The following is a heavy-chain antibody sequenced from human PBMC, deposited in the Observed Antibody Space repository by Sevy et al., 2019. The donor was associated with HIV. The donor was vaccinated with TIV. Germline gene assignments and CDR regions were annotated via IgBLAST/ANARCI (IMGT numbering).Heavy chain of an antibody. J-gene: IGHJ4*02. CDR3: ARAIRTNYYFDY. CDR1: GYTFTGYY. Sequence: ASVKVSCKASGYTFTGYYMHWVRQAPGQGLESMVWINPNSGGTNYAQKFQGRVTLTRDTSISTAYMELSRLRYDDTVIYYCARAIRTNYYFDYWGQGTLVTVSS. V-gene: IGHV1-2*02. CDR2: INPNSGGT. D-gene: IGHD1-7*01.